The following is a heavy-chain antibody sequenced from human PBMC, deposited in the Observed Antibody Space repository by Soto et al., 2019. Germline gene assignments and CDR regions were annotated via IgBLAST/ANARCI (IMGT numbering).Heavy chain of an antibody. Sequence: GGSLRLSCAASGFTFSSYAMSWVRQAPGKGLEWVSAISGSGGSTYYADSVKGRFTISRDNSKNTLYLQMNSLRAEDTAVYYCAKDRSILELPAPRGFDYWGQGTLVTVSS. CDR3: AKDRSILELPAPRGFDY. CDR1: GFTFSSYA. D-gene: IGHD1-26*01. J-gene: IGHJ4*02. V-gene: IGHV3-23*01. CDR2: ISGSGGST.